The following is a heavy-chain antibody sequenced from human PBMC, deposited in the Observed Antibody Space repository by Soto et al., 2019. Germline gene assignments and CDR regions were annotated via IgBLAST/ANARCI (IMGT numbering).Heavy chain of an antibody. CDR1: GYTFTSYH. CDR3: ARDSPPPRE. Sequence: QVQLVQSGAEVKKPGASVKVSCKASGYTFTSYHITWVRQAPGQGLEWMGWISAYNGNTNYAQKLQGRVAMTTDSYTSTAYMGLRRVRSDDRAVDCWARDSPPPREWGQGTLVTVSS. D-gene: IGHD6-6*01. J-gene: IGHJ4*02. V-gene: IGHV1-18*01. CDR2: ISAYNGNT.